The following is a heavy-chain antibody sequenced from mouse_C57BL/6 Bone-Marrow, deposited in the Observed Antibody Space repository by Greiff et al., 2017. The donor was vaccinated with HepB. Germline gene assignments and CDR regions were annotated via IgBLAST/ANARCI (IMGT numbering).Heavy chain of an antibody. CDR3: AMSSHDY. V-gene: IGHV1-50*01. CDR1: GYTFTSYW. Sequence: QVQLQQPGAELVKPGASVKLSCKASGYTFTSYWMQWVKQRPGQGLEWIGEIDPSDSYTNYNQKFKGKATLTVDTSSSTAYMQLSSLTSEDSAVYYCAMSSHDYWGQGTTLTVSS. J-gene: IGHJ2*01. D-gene: IGHD1-1*01. CDR2: IDPSDSYT.